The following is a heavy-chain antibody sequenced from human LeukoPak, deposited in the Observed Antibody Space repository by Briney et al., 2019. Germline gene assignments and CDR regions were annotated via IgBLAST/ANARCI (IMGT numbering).Heavy chain of an antibody. CDR1: GFTFSNAR. J-gene: IGHJ4*02. CDR3: TTNPTVTTNRGF. V-gene: IGHV3-15*01. Sequence: GGSLRLSCAASGFTFSNARMSWVRRAPGKGLQWVGRIKSKADGGTTDYVAPVKGRFTISRDDSENMLYLQLNGLKTEDTAIYYCTTNPTVTTNRGFWGQGTLVTVSS. D-gene: IGHD4-17*01. CDR2: IKSKADGGTT.